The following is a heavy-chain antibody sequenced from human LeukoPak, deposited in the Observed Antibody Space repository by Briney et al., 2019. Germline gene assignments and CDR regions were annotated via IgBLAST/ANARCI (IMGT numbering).Heavy chain of an antibody. V-gene: IGHV3-30-3*01. CDR3: AKEVPYGGDY. D-gene: IGHD4-23*01. Sequence: GRSLRLSCAASGFTFSSYAMHWVRQAPGKGLEWVAVISYDGSNKYYADSVKGRFTISRDNSKNTLYLQMNSLRAEDTAVYYCAKEVPYGGDYWGQGTLVTVSS. J-gene: IGHJ4*02. CDR1: GFTFSSYA. CDR2: ISYDGSNK.